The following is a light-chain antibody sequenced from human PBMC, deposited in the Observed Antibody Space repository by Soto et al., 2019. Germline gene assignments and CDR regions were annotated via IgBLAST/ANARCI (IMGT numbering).Light chain of an antibody. V-gene: IGLV1-44*01. CDR1: SSNIGINT. CDR3: AAWDVSLKGFV. Sequence: QSLLTQPPSASWTPGQRVTFSCSGSSSNIGINTVNWYRQLPGTAPQLLISDNHRRPSGVPDRFSGSKSGTSASLAISGLQSEDEATYFCAAWDVSLKGFVFGTGTKVTVL. CDR2: DNH. J-gene: IGLJ1*01.